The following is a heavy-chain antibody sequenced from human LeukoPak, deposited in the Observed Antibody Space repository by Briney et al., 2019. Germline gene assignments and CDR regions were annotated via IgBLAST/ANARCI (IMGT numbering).Heavy chain of an antibody. CDR2: IYSGGST. CDR1: GFTVSTNY. Sequence: GGSLRLSCAVSGFTVSTNYMSWVRQAPGKGLEWVSVIYSGGSTYYADSVKGRFTISRDNSKNMLYLQMSSLRAEDTAVYYCARGSAYSHWGQGTLVTVSS. V-gene: IGHV3-66*02. J-gene: IGHJ4*02. D-gene: IGHD3-22*01. CDR3: ARGSAYSH.